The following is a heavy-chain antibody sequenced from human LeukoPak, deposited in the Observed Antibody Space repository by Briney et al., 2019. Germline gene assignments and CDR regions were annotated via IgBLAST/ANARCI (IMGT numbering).Heavy chain of an antibody. J-gene: IGHJ4*02. CDR3: ARGAAPDY. V-gene: IGHV3-9*01. CDR1: GFTFDDYA. Sequence: QTGGSLRLSCAASGFTFDDYAMHWVRQTPGKGLEWVSGISWNSGSIGYADSVKGRFTISRDNAKNSLYLQMNSLRPEDTAFYYCARGAAPDYWGQGTLVTVSS. CDR2: ISWNSGSI. D-gene: IGHD2-15*01.